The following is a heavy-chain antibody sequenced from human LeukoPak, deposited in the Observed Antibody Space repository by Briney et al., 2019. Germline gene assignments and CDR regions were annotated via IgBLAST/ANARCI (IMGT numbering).Heavy chain of an antibody. CDR3: ARVYNWNWSWFDP. D-gene: IGHD1-7*01. V-gene: IGHV4-34*01. CDR2: INHSGST. Sequence: PSETLSLTCAVYGGSFSGYYWSWIRQPPGKGLEWIGEINHSGSTNYNPSLKSRATISVDTSKNQFSLKLSSVTAADTAVYYCARVYNWNWSWFDPWGQGTLVTVSS. CDR1: GGSFSGYY. J-gene: IGHJ5*02.